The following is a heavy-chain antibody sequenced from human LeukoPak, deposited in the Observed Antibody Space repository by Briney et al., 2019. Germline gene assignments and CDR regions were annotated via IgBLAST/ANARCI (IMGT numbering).Heavy chain of an antibody. CDR2: ISRGNGDI. Sequence: PGGSPRLSCAASRFIFSNHWMTWVRQGPGKGLEWLSYISRGNGDISYADSVKGRFTISRDNAKQSLSLQMNSLRAEDTAVYYCATGSQIREPDYWGQGTLVTVSS. V-gene: IGHV3-21*05. CDR3: ATGSQIREPDY. J-gene: IGHJ4*02. CDR1: RFIFSNHW. D-gene: IGHD3-10*01.